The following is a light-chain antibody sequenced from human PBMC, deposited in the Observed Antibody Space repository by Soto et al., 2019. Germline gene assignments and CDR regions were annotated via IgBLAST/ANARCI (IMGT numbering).Light chain of an antibody. Sequence: IVLTQSPITLSLSPGETATLSCRASRSVSSNLAWYQHRPGQAPRLLIYAASARATGVPARFSGSGSGTDYILTISSLQSEDSAVYYCQQNIMWPPYTFGQGTKLAIK. J-gene: IGKJ2*01. CDR2: AAS. CDR1: RSVSSN. CDR3: QQNIMWPPYT. V-gene: IGKV3-15*01.